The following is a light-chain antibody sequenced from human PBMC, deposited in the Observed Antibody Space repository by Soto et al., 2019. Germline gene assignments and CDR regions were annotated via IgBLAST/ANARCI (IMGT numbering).Light chain of an antibody. CDR2: GAS. CDR3: QQYNNWPQT. V-gene: IGKV3-15*01. J-gene: IGKJ1*01. CDR1: QSVSSN. Sequence: EIVMTQSPATLSVSPGERATLSCRASQSVSSNLAWYQQKPGQAPRLLIYGASTRATGIPARFSGSRSGTDFTLTISSLQSEDFAVYYCQQYNNWPQTFGHGTKVEIK.